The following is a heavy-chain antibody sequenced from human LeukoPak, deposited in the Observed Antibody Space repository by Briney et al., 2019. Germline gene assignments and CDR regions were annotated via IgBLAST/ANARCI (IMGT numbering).Heavy chain of an antibody. V-gene: IGHV3-23*01. CDR1: GFTFSSYA. Sequence: PGGSMRLSCAASGFTFSSYAMSWVRQAPGKGLGWDSAISGSGGSTYYADSVKGRFTISRDNCKNTLYLQMNSMRAEDPDVYYYAKEPIYYDRSGYEAEYFQHWVQGNLVTVSS. CDR2: ISGSGGST. CDR3: AKEPIYYDRSGYEAEYFQH. D-gene: IGHD3-22*01. J-gene: IGHJ1*01.